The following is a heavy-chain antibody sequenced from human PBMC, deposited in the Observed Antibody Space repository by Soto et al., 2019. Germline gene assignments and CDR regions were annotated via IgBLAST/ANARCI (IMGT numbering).Heavy chain of an antibody. CDR1: GGSVSSGSYY. Sequence: SETLSLTCTVSGGSVSSGSYYWSWIRQPPGKGLEWIGYIYYSGSTNYNPSLKNRVTISVDTSKNQYSLKLSSVTAAETAVYYCANYPTTVTSDYWGQGTLVTVPS. D-gene: IGHD4-17*01. J-gene: IGHJ4*02. CDR2: IYYSGST. CDR3: ANYPTTVTSDY. V-gene: IGHV4-61*01.